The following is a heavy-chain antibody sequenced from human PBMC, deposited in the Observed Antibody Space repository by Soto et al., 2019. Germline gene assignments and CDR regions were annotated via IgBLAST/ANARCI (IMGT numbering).Heavy chain of an antibody. CDR2: IIPIIGIL. Sequence: QVQLVQSGAEVKKPGSSVKVSCKASGGTFSTYTITWVRQAPGPGLEWMGRIIPIIGILNYAQKFQGRVTISAEKFTGTAYMELTGLRSYDTAVYYCAGDTDSHYNDSHASSYPWGQGTLVTVSS. V-gene: IGHV1-69*08. D-gene: IGHD4-4*01. CDR1: GGTFSTYT. J-gene: IGHJ5*02. CDR3: AGDTDSHYNDSHASSYP.